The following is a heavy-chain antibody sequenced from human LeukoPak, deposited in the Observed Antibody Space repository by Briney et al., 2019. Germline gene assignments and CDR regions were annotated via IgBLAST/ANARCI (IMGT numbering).Heavy chain of an antibody. V-gene: IGHV4-34*01. Sequence: SGTLSLTCAVYGGSFSGYYWSWIRQPPGKGLEWIGEINHSGSTNYNPSLKSRVTISVDTSKNQFSLKLSSVTAADTAVYYCARGTPGPIGYCSSTSCLKSYYFDYWGQGTLVTVSS. CDR2: INHSGST. J-gene: IGHJ4*02. D-gene: IGHD2-2*01. CDR1: GGSFSGYY. CDR3: ARGTPGPIGYCSSTSCLKSYYFDY.